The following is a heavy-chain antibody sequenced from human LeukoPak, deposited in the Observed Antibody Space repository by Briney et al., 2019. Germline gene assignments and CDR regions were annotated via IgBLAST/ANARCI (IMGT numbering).Heavy chain of an antibody. CDR2: IKQDGSEK. V-gene: IGHV3-7*01. D-gene: IGHD3-10*01. J-gene: IGHJ4*02. CDR3: ARDSATKVRGPVIGSTDF. CDR1: GFTFNTYW. Sequence: GGSLRLSCAAYGFTFNTYWMSWVRQAPGKGLEWVGNIKQDGSEKNYLDSVKGRFTISRDNAKNSLYLQMNSLRAEDTAVYYCARDSATKVRGPVIGSTDFWGQGALVTVSS.